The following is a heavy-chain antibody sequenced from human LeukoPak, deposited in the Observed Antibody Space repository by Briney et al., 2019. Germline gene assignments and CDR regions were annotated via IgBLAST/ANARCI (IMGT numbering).Heavy chain of an antibody. CDR2: ISSSSSTI. D-gene: IGHD3-10*01. V-gene: IGHV3-48*01. Sequence: GGSLRLSCAASGFTFSSYGMHWVRQAPGKGLEWVSYISSSSSTIYYADSVKGRFTISRDNAKNSLYLQMNSLRAEDTAVYYCARGLGSGRHAFDIWGQGTMVTVSS. CDR1: GFTFSSYG. CDR3: ARGLGSGRHAFDI. J-gene: IGHJ3*02.